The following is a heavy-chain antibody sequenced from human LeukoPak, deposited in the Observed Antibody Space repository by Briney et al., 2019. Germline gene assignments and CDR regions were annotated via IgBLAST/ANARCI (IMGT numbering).Heavy chain of an antibody. Sequence: PGGSLRLSCAASGFTFSDYNMRWIRQAPGKGLEWVSSISRSGSTKYYADSVKGRFTISRDNSKNTLYLQMNSLRAEDTAVHYCAKDMSGGDCPDYWGQGTLVTVSS. D-gene: IGHD2-21*02. V-gene: IGHV3-11*04. CDR1: GFTFSDYN. CDR3: AKDMSGGDCPDY. CDR2: ISRSGSTK. J-gene: IGHJ4*02.